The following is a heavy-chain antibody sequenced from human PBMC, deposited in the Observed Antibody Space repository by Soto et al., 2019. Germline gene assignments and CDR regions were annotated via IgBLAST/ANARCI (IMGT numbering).Heavy chain of an antibody. CDR2: IYYSGST. Sequence: SETLALTCTVSGGSISSYYWSWIRQPPGKGLEWIGYIYYSGSTNYNPSLKSRVTISVDTSKNQFSLKLSSVTAADTAVYYCARGGYDFWSGYYYFDYWGQGTTVTVSS. CDR3: ARGGYDFWSGYYYFDY. D-gene: IGHD3-3*01. J-gene: IGHJ4*02. V-gene: IGHV4-59*01. CDR1: GGSISSYY.